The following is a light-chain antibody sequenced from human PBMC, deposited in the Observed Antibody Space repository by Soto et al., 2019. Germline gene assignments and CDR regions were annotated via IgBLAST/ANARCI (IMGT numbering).Light chain of an antibody. CDR1: QSIDNY. CDR2: AAS. J-gene: IGKJ2*01. CDR3: QHSHTTPYT. V-gene: IGKV1-39*01. Sequence: DIRVSHSPSSLCASVGDRVTITCRASQSIDNYLNWYQQKPGKAPKILIYAASSLRSGVPSRFSGSGSGADFTLTISSLQPEDFATYYCQHSHTTPYTFGQGTKVDIK.